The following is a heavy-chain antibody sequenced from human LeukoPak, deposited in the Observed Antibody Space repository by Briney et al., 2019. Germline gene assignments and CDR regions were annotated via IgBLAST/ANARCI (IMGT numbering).Heavy chain of an antibody. Sequence: GASVKVSCKASGGTFTSYAISWVGQAPGQGLEWMGGIIPIFGTANYAQKFQGRVTITADKSTSTAYMELSSLRSEDTAVYYCARGYDSSGYYYSSRGHAFDIWGQGTMVTVSS. CDR2: IIPIFGTA. D-gene: IGHD3-22*01. CDR3: ARGYDSSGYYYSSRGHAFDI. CDR1: GGTFTSYA. J-gene: IGHJ3*02. V-gene: IGHV1-69*06.